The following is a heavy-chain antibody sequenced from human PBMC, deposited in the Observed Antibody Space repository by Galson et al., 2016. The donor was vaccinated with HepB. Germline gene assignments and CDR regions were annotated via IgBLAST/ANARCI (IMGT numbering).Heavy chain of an antibody. D-gene: IGHD4-17*01. CDR1: GFSVSDHY. CDR2: SKHRANSYST. J-gene: IGHJ2*01. V-gene: IGHV3-72*01. CDR3: ARVAVTILSYFDL. Sequence: SLRLSCAGSGFSVSDHYMDCVRQAPGKGLEWIGRSKHRANSYSTEYAPSVNGRFTFSRDESKNSLYLHMNSLKTEDTAVYYCARVAVTILSYFDLWGRGTLVTVSS.